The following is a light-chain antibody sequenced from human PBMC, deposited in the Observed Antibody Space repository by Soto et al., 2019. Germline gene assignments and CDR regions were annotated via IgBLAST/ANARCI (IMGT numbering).Light chain of an antibody. J-gene: IGLJ2*01. CDR3: TAWDARLNGQV. Sequence: QSVLTQPASVSGSPGQSITISCTGTSSDVGGYNYVSWYQQHPGKAPKLMIYEVSNRPSGVSNRFSGSKSGNTASLTISGLQAEDEADYYCTAWDARLNGQVFGGGTKVTVL. CDR2: EVS. V-gene: IGLV2-14*01. CDR1: SSDVGGYNY.